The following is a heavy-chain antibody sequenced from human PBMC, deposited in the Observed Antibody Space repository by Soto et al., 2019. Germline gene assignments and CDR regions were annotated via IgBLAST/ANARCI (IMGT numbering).Heavy chain of an antibody. Sequence: GGSLRLSCAASGFTFSSYAMHWVRQAPGKGLEYVSAISSNGGSTYYADSVKGRFTISRDNSKNTLYLQMGSLRAEDMAVYYCATGIAAPYYFDYWGQGTLVTVSS. CDR1: GFTFSSYA. V-gene: IGHV3-64*02. J-gene: IGHJ4*02. CDR3: ATGIAAPYYFDY. D-gene: IGHD6-13*01. CDR2: ISSNGGST.